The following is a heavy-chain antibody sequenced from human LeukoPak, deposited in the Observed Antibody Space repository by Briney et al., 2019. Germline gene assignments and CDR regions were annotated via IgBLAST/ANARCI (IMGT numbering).Heavy chain of an antibody. Sequence: SETQSLTCTVSGGSISSGGYYWSWIRQHPGKGLEWTGYIYYSGSTYYNPSLKSRGTISVDTSKNQFSLELSSVTAADTAVYYCARELSGGWFDPWGQGTLVTVSS. CDR1: GGSISSGGYY. V-gene: IGHV4-31*03. CDR2: IYYSGST. CDR3: ARELSGGWFDP. J-gene: IGHJ5*02. D-gene: IGHD3-10*01.